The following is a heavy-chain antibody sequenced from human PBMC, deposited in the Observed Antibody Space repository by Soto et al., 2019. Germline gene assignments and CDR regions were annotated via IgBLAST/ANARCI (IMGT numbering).Heavy chain of an antibody. CDR3: TREQSDDNYFDP. V-gene: IGHV4-61*08. Sequence: SESLSLTCTVASAALSSSGSFYTWVRQRPGKGLEWLGCIYYSGGTNYNPSLKSRVTISLDKSKSQFSLRLISVTAADTAVYYCTREQSDDNYFDPWGQGTLVTVSS. D-gene: IGHD6-19*01. CDR2: IYYSGGT. CDR1: SAALSSSGSF. J-gene: IGHJ5*02.